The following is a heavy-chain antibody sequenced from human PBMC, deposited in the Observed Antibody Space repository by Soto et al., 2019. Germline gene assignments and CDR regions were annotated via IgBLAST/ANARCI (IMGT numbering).Heavy chain of an antibody. D-gene: IGHD6-6*01. V-gene: IGHV3-53*02. CDR3: AILSN. CDR1: GFTVSSNY. Sequence: EVQLVETGGGLIQPGGSLRLSCAASGFTVSSNYMNWVRQAPGKRLEWLSIFYSDATTYYADSVKGRFTITRDNFKNTLYLQMNNLRAEDTAVYYCAILSNWGQGTLVTVSS. J-gene: IGHJ4*02. CDR2: FYSDATT.